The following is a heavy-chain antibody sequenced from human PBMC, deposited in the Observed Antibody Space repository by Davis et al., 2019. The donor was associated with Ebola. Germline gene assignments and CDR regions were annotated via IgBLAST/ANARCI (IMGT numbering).Heavy chain of an antibody. V-gene: IGHV5-51*01. CDR1: GDNFLKHW. D-gene: IGHD2-8*02. CDR3: TRLTLEYCTDLICPSRLNEYFQY. J-gene: IGHJ1*01. Sequence: GESLKISCKSSGDNFLKHWIAWVRQVPGEGLEWMGTIYPDDSDTRYSPSFQGQVTISVDKSISTAYLQWSSLKASDTATYYCTRLTLEYCTDLICPSRLNEYFQYWGQGTLVTVSS. CDR2: IYPDDSDT.